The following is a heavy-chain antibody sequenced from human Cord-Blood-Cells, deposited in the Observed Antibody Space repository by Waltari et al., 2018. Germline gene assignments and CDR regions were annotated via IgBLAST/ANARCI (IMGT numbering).Heavy chain of an antibody. Sequence: EVQLLESGGGLVQPGGSLRLSCAASGFTFSSYAMSWVRLAPGKGLEWVSAISGSGGSTYYADSVKGRFTISRDNSKNTLYLQMNSLRAEDTAVYYCAKARNWGFLHFDYWGQGTLVTVSS. J-gene: IGHJ4*02. D-gene: IGHD7-27*01. CDR2: ISGSGGST. CDR3: AKARNWGFLHFDY. CDR1: GFTFSSYA. V-gene: IGHV3-23*01.